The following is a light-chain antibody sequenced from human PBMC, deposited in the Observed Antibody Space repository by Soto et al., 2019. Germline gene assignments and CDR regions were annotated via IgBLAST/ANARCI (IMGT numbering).Light chain of an antibody. V-gene: IGLV3-21*04. CDR3: QVFNSASDWV. J-gene: IGLJ3*02. CDR1: NIETKS. CDR2: YDS. Sequence: SYELTQPPSLSVAPEKTARITCGGNNIETKSVHWYQQKPGQAPVLVITYDSDRPSGIPERFSGSNSGNTATLTICRVEAEDEADYYCQVFNSASDWVFGGGTKLTVL.